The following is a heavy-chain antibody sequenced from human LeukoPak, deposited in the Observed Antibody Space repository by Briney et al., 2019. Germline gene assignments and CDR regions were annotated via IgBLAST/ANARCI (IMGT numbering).Heavy chain of an antibody. CDR2: IYYSGGT. V-gene: IGHV4-39*07. D-gene: IGHD3-22*01. J-gene: IGHJ4*02. CDR3: ARFHDRKENFDY. Sequence: KTSETLSLTCTVSGGSISSNGYYWAWFRQPPGKGLGWIGSIYYSGGTYYNPSLKSRVTISVDTSKNQFSLKLSSVTAADTAVYYCARFHDRKENFDYWGQGTLVTVSS. CDR1: GGSISSNGYY.